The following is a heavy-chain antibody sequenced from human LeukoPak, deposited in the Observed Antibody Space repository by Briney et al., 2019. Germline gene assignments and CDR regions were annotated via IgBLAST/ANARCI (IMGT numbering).Heavy chain of an antibody. CDR1: GYTFTGYY. D-gene: IGHD6-13*01. J-gene: IGHJ6*02. CDR3: ARGDELVPYYYYGMDV. Sequence: ASVKVSCKASGYTFTGYYMHWVRQAPGQGLEWMGWINPNSGGTNYAQKFQGWVTMIRDTSISTAYMELSRLRSDGTAVYYCARGDELVPYYYYGMDVWGQGTTVTVSS. V-gene: IGHV1-2*04. CDR2: INPNSGGT.